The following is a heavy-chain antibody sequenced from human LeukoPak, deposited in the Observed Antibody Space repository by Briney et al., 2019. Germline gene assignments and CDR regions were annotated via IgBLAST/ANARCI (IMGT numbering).Heavy chain of an antibody. D-gene: IGHD6-19*01. CDR1: GFTFSSYS. Sequence: GGSLRLSCAASGFTFSSYSMNWVRQAPGKGLEWVSSISSSSSYIYYADSVKGRFTISRDHASNSLYLQMNSLRAEDTAVYYCARAALAVAPSTGYWGQGTLVTVSS. V-gene: IGHV3-21*01. J-gene: IGHJ4*02. CDR3: ARAALAVAPSTGY. CDR2: ISSSSSYI.